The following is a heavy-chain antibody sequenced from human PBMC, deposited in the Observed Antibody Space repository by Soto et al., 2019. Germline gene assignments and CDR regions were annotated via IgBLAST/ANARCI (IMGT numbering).Heavy chain of an antibody. V-gene: IGHV2-5*01. CDR2: IYWNDDK. CDR3: AHLYDSSGYYYTGFDY. Sequence: QITLKESGPTLVKPTQTLTLTCTFSGFSLSTSGVGVGWIRQPPGKALEWLALIYWNDDKRYSPSLKSRLTITKDTFKNQVVLTMANMDPVDTATYYCAHLYDSSGYYYTGFDYWGQGTLVTVSS. CDR1: GFSLSTSGVG. D-gene: IGHD3-22*01. J-gene: IGHJ4*02.